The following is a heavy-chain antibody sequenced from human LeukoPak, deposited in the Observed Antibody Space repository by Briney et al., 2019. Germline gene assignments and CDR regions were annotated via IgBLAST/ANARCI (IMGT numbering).Heavy chain of an antibody. CDR1: GGSFSNYY. J-gene: IGHJ6*02. CDR2: INDSGST. Sequence: SETLSLTCALYGGSFSNYYWIRIRQPPGKGLEWIGEINDSGSTNYNPSLKSRVTISVDTSKNQFSLKLTSLTAADTAVYYCARGLEKAGFGDNYYGMDVWGQGTTVTVSS. CDR3: ARGLEKAGFGDNYYGMDV. V-gene: IGHV4-34*01. D-gene: IGHD3-16*01.